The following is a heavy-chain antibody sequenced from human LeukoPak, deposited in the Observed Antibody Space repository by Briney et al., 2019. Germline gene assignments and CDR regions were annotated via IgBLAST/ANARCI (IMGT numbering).Heavy chain of an antibody. CDR1: GFTFSSFG. V-gene: IGHV3-30*03. D-gene: IGHD6-19*01. CDR2: MSYDGNNK. J-gene: IGHJ4*02. Sequence: GGSLRLSCSASGFTFSSFGMHWVRQAPGKGLERVTLMSYDGNNKYSADSVRGRFSISRDNSKNTLYLQMNSLRAEDTAVYYCAREAVAGETDYWGQGTLVTVSS. CDR3: AREAVAGETDY.